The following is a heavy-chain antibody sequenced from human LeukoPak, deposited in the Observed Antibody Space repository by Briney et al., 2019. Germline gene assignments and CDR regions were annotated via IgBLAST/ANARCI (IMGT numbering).Heavy chain of an antibody. D-gene: IGHD3-3*01. J-gene: IGHJ4*02. Sequence: SVKVSCKASGGTFSSYAISWVRQAPGQGLEWMGRIIPIFGTPNYAQKFQGRVTITTDESTSTAYMELSSLRSEDTAVYYCARDAPSDFWSGYFVYWGQGTLVTVSS. CDR1: GGTFSSYA. V-gene: IGHV1-69*05. CDR2: IIPIFGTP. CDR3: ARDAPSDFWSGYFVY.